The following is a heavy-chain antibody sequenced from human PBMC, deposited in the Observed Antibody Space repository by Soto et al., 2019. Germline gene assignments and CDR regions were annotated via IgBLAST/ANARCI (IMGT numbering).Heavy chain of an antibody. CDR1: GFSFTSYW. CDR2: IYPDDSDI. D-gene: IGHD3-10*01. Sequence: GESLQISCKGSGFSFTSYWIACVRQMPGNGLEWMGIIYPDDSDIRYSPSFQGQVTFSADKSIETAYLQWSSLKASDTAMYYCARQLLGSGSFYFEYWGKGTQVTVSS. V-gene: IGHV5-51*01. CDR3: ARQLLGSGSFYFEY. J-gene: IGHJ4*02.